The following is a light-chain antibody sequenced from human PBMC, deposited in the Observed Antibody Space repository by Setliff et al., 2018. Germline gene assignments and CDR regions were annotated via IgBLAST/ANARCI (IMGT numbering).Light chain of an antibody. CDR3: SSYAGSNNPYV. CDR2: EVS. V-gene: IGLV2-8*01. Sequence: QSALTQPRSVSGSPGQSVTISCTGTSSDVGAYNYVSWYQQHPGKAPKLMIYEVSKRPSGVPDRFSGSKSGNTASLTVSGLQAEDEADYYCSSYAGSNNPYVFGTGTKVTV. J-gene: IGLJ1*01. CDR1: SSDVGAYNY.